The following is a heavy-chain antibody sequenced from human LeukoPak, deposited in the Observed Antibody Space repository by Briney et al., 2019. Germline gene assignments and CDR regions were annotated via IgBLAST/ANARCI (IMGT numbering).Heavy chain of an antibody. V-gene: IGHV3-11*05. CDR3: ARDVRRGYSGYGYFDY. CDR2: ISSSSSYT. J-gene: IGHJ4*02. Sequence: GGSLRLSCAASGFTFSDYYMSWIRQAPGKGLEWVSYISSSSSYTNYADSVKGRFTISRDNAKNSLYLQMNSLRAEDTVVYYCARDVRRGYSGYGYFDYWGQGTLVTVSS. CDR1: GFTFSDYY. D-gene: IGHD5-12*01.